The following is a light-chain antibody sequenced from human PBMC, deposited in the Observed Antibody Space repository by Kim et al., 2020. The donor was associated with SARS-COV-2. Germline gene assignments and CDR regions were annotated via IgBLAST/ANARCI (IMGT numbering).Light chain of an antibody. J-gene: IGLJ2*01. CDR3: QAWDSSTVV. Sequence: SYELTQPPSVSVSPGQTASITCSGDKLGDKYAFWYQQKPGQSPVLVIYQDSKRPSGIPERFSGSNSGNTATLTISGTQAMDEADYYCQAWDSSTVVFCGGTQMTIL. CDR2: QDS. V-gene: IGLV3-1*01. CDR1: KLGDKY.